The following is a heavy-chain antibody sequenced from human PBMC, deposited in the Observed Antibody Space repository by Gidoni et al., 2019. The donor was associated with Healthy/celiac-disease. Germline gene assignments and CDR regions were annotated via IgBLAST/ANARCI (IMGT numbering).Heavy chain of an antibody. CDR3: ARVDYDFWSGSISSFDY. CDR1: GFTFSSDS. Sequence: EVQLVESGGGLVQPGGSLRLSCAASGFTFSSDSMNWVRQAPGKGLEWVSYISSSSTIYYADSVKGRFTISRDNAKNSLYLQMNSLRDEDTAVYYCARVDYDFWSGSISSFDYWGQGTLVTVSS. D-gene: IGHD3-3*01. V-gene: IGHV3-48*02. J-gene: IGHJ4*02. CDR2: ISSSSTI.